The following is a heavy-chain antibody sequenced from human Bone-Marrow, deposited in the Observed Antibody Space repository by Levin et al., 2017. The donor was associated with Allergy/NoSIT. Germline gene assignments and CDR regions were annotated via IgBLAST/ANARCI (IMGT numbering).Heavy chain of an antibody. CDR1: GASISSNDYY. CDR2: IYSSGNT. J-gene: IGHJ6*02. D-gene: IGHD3-22*01. CDR3: ARDRDYYDSSGYDIVYYGMDG. Sequence: SETLSLTCTVSGASISSNDYYWSWIRQPPGKGLEWIGYIYSSGNTHYNPSLKSRVTMSLDASKNQISLKLNSVTAADTAVYYCARDRDYYDSSGYDIVYYGMDGWGQGTTVTVSS. V-gene: IGHV4-30-4*01.